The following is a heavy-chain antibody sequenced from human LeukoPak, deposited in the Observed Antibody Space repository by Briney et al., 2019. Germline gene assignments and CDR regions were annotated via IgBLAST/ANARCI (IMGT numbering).Heavy chain of an antibody. J-gene: IGHJ3*02. CDR2: MHYSGDT. CDR1: GGSISYGGYY. Sequence: SETLSLTCTVSGGSISYGGYYWTWIRQHPGKGLEWIGYMHYSGDTHYNPSLKSRLTMSVDTSKNHFSLKLSSVTAADMAMYYCARRVPDSSAPGIAFDNWGQGTMVTVSS. V-gene: IGHV4-31*03. CDR3: ARRVPDSSAPGIAFDN. D-gene: IGHD3-22*01.